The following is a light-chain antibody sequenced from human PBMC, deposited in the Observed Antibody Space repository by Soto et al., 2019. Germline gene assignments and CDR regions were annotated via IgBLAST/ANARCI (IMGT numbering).Light chain of an antibody. CDR1: SSTVGGFNV. Sequence: QSVLTQPASVCVSPGQSITISCTGTSSTVGGFNVVSWYQQHPGKAPKVIIYEGIKRPSGVSNRFSGSNSGSTASLTISGLQAEEQADHYCCSYVGATNYVFGTGTKVTVL. J-gene: IGLJ1*01. V-gene: IGLV2-23*01. CDR3: CSYVGATNYV. CDR2: EGI.